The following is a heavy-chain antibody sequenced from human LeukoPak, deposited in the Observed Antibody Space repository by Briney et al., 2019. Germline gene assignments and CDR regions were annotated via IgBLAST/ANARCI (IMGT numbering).Heavy chain of an antibody. J-gene: IGHJ4*02. CDR2: ISAYNGNT. CDR3: ARDRGKGNSGGKYDY. Sequence: ASVKVSCKASGYTFTSYGISWVRQAPGQGLEWMGWISAYNGNTNYAQKLQGRVTMTTDTSTSTAYMELRSLRSDDTAVYYCARDRGKGNSGGKYDYWGQGTLVTVSS. D-gene: IGHD2-15*01. CDR1: GYTFTSYG. V-gene: IGHV1-18*01.